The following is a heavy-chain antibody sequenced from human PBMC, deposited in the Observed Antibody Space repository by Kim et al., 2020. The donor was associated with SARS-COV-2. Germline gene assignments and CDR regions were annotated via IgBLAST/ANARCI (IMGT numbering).Heavy chain of an antibody. D-gene: IGHD2-15*01. V-gene: IGHV3-30*03. Sequence: GGSLRLSCAASGFTFSSYGMHWVRQAPGKGLEWVAVISYDGSNKYYADSVKGRFTISRDNSKNTLYLQMNSLRAEDTAVYYCAGPVVVAATKYYSYYYGMAVWGQGTTVTVS. J-gene: IGHJ6*02. CDR1: GFTFSSYG. CDR3: AGPVVVAATKYYSYYYGMAV. CDR2: ISYDGSNK.